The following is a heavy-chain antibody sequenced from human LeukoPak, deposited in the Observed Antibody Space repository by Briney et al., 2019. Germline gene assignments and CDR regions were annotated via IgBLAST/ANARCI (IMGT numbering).Heavy chain of an antibody. CDR2: ISGSGGST. CDR3: AKDRFLADAFDI. Sequence: PGGSLRLSCAASGFTFISYAMSWVRQAPGKGLGWVSAISGSGGSTYYADSVKGRFTISRDNSKNTLYLQMNSLRAEDTAVYYCAKDRFLADAFDIWGQGTMVTVSS. D-gene: IGHD3-3*01. V-gene: IGHV3-23*01. J-gene: IGHJ3*02. CDR1: GFTFISYA.